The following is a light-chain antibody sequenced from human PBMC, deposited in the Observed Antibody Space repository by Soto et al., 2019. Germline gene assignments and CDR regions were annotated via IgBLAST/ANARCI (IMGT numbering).Light chain of an antibody. CDR2: TAY. J-gene: IGKJ2*01. V-gene: IGKV1-17*01. Sequence: DIQMTQSPSSLSASVGDRVTITCRASQAIRNDLGWYQQKPGKAPKRLIYTAYKLHSGVPSRFSGSAFGTEFSLTISSLQPEDFATYYCLQHNGYPYTFGQGTKLEIK. CDR1: QAIRND. CDR3: LQHNGYPYT.